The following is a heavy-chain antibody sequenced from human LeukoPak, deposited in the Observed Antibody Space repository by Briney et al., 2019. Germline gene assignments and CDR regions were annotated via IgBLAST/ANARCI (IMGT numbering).Heavy chain of an antibody. CDR3: ARGGFDWLFWYYFDY. Sequence: GGSLRLSCAASGFTFSSYAMHWVRQAPGKGLEYVSAISSNGGSTYYADSVKGRFTISRDNSKNTLYLQMGSLRAEDMAVSYCARGGFDWLFWYYFDYWGQGTLVTVSS. V-gene: IGHV3-64*02. CDR1: GFTFSSYA. CDR2: ISSNGGST. J-gene: IGHJ4*02. D-gene: IGHD3-9*01.